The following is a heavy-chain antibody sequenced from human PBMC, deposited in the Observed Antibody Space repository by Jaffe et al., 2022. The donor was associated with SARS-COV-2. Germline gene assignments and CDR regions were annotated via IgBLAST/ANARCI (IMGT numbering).Heavy chain of an antibody. V-gene: IGHV3-74*01. Sequence: EVQLVESGGGLVQPGGSLRLSCVASGFTFSDNWMHWVRQGPGKGLVWVSRINSDGSATHYADSAKGRFTISRDNAKNTLYLQMSSLRTDDTALYYCVKRHDSEGVYDHWGQGTLVTVSS. CDR2: INSDGSAT. CDR1: GFTFSDNW. J-gene: IGHJ4*02. CDR3: VKRHDSEGVYDH. D-gene: IGHD3-22*01.